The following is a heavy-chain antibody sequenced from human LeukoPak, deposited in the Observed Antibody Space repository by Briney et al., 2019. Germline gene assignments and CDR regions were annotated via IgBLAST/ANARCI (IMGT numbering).Heavy chain of an antibody. CDR2: IRQDGSER. J-gene: IGHJ4*02. CDR3: ARDLGKAGGYSSAFDY. V-gene: IGHV3-7*01. Sequence: GGSLRLSCAAAGFTFSSYWMSWVRQAPGKGLEWVANIRQDGSERYYVVSVKGRFTISRDNAKNSLYLQMDSLRAEDTAVYYCARDLGKAGGYSSAFDYWGQGTLVTVSS. D-gene: IGHD6-19*01. CDR1: GFTFSSYW.